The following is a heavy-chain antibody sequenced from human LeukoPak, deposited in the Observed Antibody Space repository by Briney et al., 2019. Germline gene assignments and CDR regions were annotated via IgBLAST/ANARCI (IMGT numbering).Heavy chain of an antibody. Sequence: GGSLRLSCAASGFTFSSYWMSWVRQAPGRGLEWVANIKQDGSEKYYVDSVKGRFTISRDNAKNSLYLQMNSLRAEDTAVYYCARDTYGSVSPFDYWGQGTLVTVSS. V-gene: IGHV3-7*01. CDR2: IKQDGSEK. J-gene: IGHJ4*02. D-gene: IGHD3-10*01. CDR3: ARDTYGSVSPFDY. CDR1: GFTFSSYW.